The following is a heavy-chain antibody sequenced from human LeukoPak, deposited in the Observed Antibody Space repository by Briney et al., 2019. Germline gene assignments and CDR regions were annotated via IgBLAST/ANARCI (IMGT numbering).Heavy chain of an antibody. CDR1: GGSISSNNW. V-gene: IGHV4-4*02. Sequence: SGTLSLTCAVSGGSISSNNWWSWVRQPPGQGLEWIGEMYHSGNTNYNPSLKSRAAISVDKSKNQLSLKLNSVTAADTAVYYCARDVGARLPGYWGQGILVTVSS. CDR2: MYHSGNT. J-gene: IGHJ4*02. D-gene: IGHD6-6*01. CDR3: ARDVGARLPGY.